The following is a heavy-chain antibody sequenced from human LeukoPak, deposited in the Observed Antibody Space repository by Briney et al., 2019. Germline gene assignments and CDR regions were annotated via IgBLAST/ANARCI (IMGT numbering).Heavy chain of an antibody. D-gene: IGHD2-2*01. J-gene: IGHJ6*02. CDR2: INHSGST. CDR3: ASGEYQLLFSHHYYYYGMDV. V-gene: IGHV4-34*01. CDR1: GGSFSGYY. Sequence: SETLSLTCAVYGGSFSGYYWSWIRQPPGKGLEWIGEINHSGSTNYHPSLKSRVTISVDTSKNQFSLKLSSVTAADTAVYYCASGEYQLLFSHHYYYYGMDVWGQGTTVTVSS.